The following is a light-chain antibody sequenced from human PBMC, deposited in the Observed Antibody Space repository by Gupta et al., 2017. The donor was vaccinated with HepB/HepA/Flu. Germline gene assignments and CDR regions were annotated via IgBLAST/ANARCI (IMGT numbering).Light chain of an antibody. CDR3: QQYGRSFGT. CDR2: GST. V-gene: IGKV3-20*01. J-gene: IGKJ1*01. CDR1: QSVSSYY. Sequence: EILFTQSPGTLALSPGERVTLSCRASQSVSSYYLTWYQQTPGQAPRLLISGSTSRAAAIPDRFSGRGAGKDFTIIISRLEAEDVVVYYCQQYGRSFGTFGQGTKVEIK.